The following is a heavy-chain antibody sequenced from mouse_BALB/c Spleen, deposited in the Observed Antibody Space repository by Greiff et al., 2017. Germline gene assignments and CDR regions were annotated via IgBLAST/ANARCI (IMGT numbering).Heavy chain of an antibody. CDR1: GFTFSNYW. J-gene: IGHJ2*01. CDR2: IRLKSNNYAT. D-gene: IGHD2-4*01. V-gene: IGHV6-6*02. Sequence: EVQGVESGGGLVQPGGSMKLSCVASGFTFSNYWMNWVRQSPEKGLEWVAEIRLKSNNYATHYAESVKGRFTISRDDSKSSVYLQMNNLRAEDTGIYYCTRRVYYDYYFDYWGQGTTLTVSS. CDR3: TRRVYYDYYFDY.